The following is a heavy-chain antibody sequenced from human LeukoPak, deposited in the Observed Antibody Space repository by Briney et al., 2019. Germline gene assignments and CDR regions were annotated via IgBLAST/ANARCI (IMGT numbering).Heavy chain of an antibody. D-gene: IGHD3-10*01. CDR3: ARAYGSGSYYVDY. J-gene: IGHJ4*02. CDR1: GFIFSSYS. V-gene: IGHV3-48*01. Sequence: GGSLRLSCAASGFIFSSYSMNWVRQAPGKGLEWISFISSVSSTIFYADSVKGRFNISRDNVKNSLYLQMNGLRAEDTAVYYCARAYGSGSYYVDYWGQGTLVTVSS. CDR2: ISSVSSTI.